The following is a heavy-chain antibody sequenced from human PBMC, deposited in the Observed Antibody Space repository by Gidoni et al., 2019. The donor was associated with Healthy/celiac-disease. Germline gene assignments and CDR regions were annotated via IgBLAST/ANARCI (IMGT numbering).Heavy chain of an antibody. J-gene: IGHJ4*02. CDR3: ARLNFYDSSGPYFLDFDY. CDR1: GASIISTSYY. V-gene: IGHV4-39*01. CDR2: IYYSGST. D-gene: IGHD3-22*01. Sequence: QLPLQASGPGLVQPSEPLSLTCTFSGASIISTSYYWGWIRQPPGKGLEWLGSIYYSGSTYYNPSLKSRVTISVDTSKNQFSLKLSSVTAAETAVDYGARLNFYDSSGPYFLDFDYWGQGTLVTVAS.